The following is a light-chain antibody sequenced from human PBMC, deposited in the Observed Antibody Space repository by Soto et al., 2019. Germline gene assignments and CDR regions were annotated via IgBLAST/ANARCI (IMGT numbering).Light chain of an antibody. CDR1: SSDVGGYNY. J-gene: IGLJ3*02. V-gene: IGLV2-14*01. CDR3: SSYTSSSTRV. Sequence: QYALTQPASVSGSPGQSITISSTGTSSDVGGYNYVSWYQQHPGKAPKLMIYEVSNRPSGVSNRFSGSKSGNTASLTISGLQAEDEADYYCSSYTSSSTRVFGGGTKLTVL. CDR2: EVS.